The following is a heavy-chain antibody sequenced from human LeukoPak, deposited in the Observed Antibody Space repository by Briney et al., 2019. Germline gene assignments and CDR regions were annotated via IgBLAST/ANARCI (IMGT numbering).Heavy chain of an antibody. CDR2: INHSGST. J-gene: IGHJ5*02. CDR1: GGSFSGYY. CDR3: AIVYYDRDNWFDP. Sequence: PSETLSLTCAVYGGSFSGYYWSWIRQPPGKGLEWIGEINHSGSTNYNPSLKSRVTISVDTSKNQFSLKLSSVTAADTAVYYCAIVYYDRDNWFDPWGQGTLVTVSS. D-gene: IGHD3-22*01. V-gene: IGHV4-34*01.